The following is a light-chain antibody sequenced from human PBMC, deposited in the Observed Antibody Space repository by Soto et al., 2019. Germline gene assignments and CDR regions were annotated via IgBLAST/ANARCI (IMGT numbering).Light chain of an antibody. CDR3: SSYTSSNTVV. J-gene: IGLJ2*01. V-gene: IGLV2-14*01. CDR1: SNDVGGYNY. Sequence: QSVLTQPASVSGSPGQSIAISCTGTSNDVGGYNYVSWYQQHPGKAPKLMIYDVSARPSGVSNRFSGSKSDNTASLTISGLQAGDEADYYCSSYTSSNTVVFGGGTKLTVL. CDR2: DVS.